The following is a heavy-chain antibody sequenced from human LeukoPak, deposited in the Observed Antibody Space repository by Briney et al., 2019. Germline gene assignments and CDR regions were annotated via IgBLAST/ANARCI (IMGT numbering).Heavy chain of an antibody. CDR2: IWYDGTNK. J-gene: IGHJ6*03. CDR3: AKDFWSGYRNAMDV. Sequence: GGSLRLSCAASGFTFSSYGMNWVRQAPGKGLEWVAVIWYDGTNKYHADSVKGRSTISRDTSQNTLYLQMNSLRAEDTAVYYCAKDFWSGYRNAMDVWGKGTTVTVSS. CDR1: GFTFSSYG. V-gene: IGHV3-33*06. D-gene: IGHD3-3*01.